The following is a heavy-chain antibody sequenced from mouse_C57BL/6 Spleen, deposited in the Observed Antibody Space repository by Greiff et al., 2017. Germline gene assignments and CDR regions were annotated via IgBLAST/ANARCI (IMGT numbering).Heavy chain of an antibody. J-gene: IGHJ4*01. CDR3: ARRRYDYDVGAMDY. CDR2: ISSGSSTI. CDR1: GFTFSDYG. D-gene: IGHD2-4*01. Sequence: VQLVESGGGLVKPGGSLKLSCAASGFTFSDYGMHWVRQAPEKGLEWVAYISSGSSTIYYADTVKGRFTISRDNAKNTLFLQMTSLRSEDTAMYYCARRRYDYDVGAMDYWGQGTSVTVSS. V-gene: IGHV5-17*01.